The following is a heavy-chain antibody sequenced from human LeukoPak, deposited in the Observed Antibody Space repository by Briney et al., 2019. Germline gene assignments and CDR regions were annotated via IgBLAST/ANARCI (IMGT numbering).Heavy chain of an antibody. D-gene: IGHD6-19*01. CDR1: GGSFSGYY. CDR3: ARGSSSGWFLGDV. Sequence: SETLSLTCAVYGGSFSGYYWSWIRQPPGKGLEWIGEINHSGSTNYNPSLKSRVTISVDTPKNQFSLKLSSVTAADTAVYHCARGSSSGWFLGDVWGKGTTVTVSS. CDR2: INHSGST. J-gene: IGHJ6*04. V-gene: IGHV4-34*01.